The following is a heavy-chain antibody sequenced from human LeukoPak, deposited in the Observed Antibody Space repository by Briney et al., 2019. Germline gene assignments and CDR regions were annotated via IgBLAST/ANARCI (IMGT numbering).Heavy chain of an antibody. D-gene: IGHD3-9*01. CDR3: ARHGSPSGYDILTGYYNVDYFDY. CDR2: IYYSGST. CDR1: GGSISSSSYY. V-gene: IGHV4-39*01. J-gene: IGHJ4*02. Sequence: SETLSLTCTVSGGSISSSSYYWGWIRQPPGKGLEWIGSIYYSGSTYYNPSLKSRVTISVDTSKNQFSLKLSSVTAADTAVYYCARHGSPSGYDILTGYYNVDYFDYWGQGTLVTVSS.